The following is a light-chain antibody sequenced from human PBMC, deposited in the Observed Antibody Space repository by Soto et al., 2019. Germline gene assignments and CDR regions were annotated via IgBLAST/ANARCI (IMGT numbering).Light chain of an antibody. CDR1: SSDVGLYNY. Sequence: QSALTQPASVSGSPGQSITISCTGTSSDVGLYNYVSWYQQHPGKAPKLMIYEVSNRPSGVSNRFSGSKSGNTASLTISGLQAEDEAEYYCSSYTSSSTLVFGGGTKLTVL. V-gene: IGLV2-14*01. CDR3: SSYTSSSTLV. CDR2: EVS. J-gene: IGLJ3*02.